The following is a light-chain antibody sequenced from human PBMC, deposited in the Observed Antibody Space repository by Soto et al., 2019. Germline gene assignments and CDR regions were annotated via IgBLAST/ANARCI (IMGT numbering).Light chain of an antibody. CDR2: GNN. CDR1: SSNIGAGFD. CDR3: QSYDRSLSGGSV. V-gene: IGLV1-40*01. Sequence: HSVLTQSPSVSGAPGQRVSISCTGTSSNIGAGFDVHWYQQLPGTAPKLLIYGNNNRPSGVPDRFSGSKSGTSASLAITGLQAEDEADYYCQSYDRSLSGGSVFGTGTKVTVL. J-gene: IGLJ1*01.